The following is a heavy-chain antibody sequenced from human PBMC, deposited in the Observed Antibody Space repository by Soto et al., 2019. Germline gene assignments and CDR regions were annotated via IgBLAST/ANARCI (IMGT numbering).Heavy chain of an antibody. Sequence: QVQLVQSGAEVKKPGASVKVSCKASGYTFTSYGISWVRQAPGQGLEWMGWISAYNGNTNYAQKLQGRVTMTTDTSTRTAYMKLRSVRAYDTAVYYCARETYCCGDCSPADTNAYYYCYDMDVWGQGTTVTVSS. J-gene: IGHJ6*02. CDR2: ISAYNGNT. V-gene: IGHV1-18*04. CDR1: GYTFTSYG. CDR3: ARETYCCGDCSPADTNAYYYCYDMDV. D-gene: IGHD2-21*02.